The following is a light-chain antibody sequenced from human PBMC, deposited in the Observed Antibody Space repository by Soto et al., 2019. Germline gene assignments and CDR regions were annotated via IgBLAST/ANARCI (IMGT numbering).Light chain of an antibody. V-gene: IGKV3-15*01. J-gene: IGKJ4*01. CDR2: GAS. CDR1: QSVSSN. CDR3: QQYNNWPLT. Sequence: EVVMTQSPATLSVSPGERVTLSCRASQSVSSNLAWYQQKPGQAPRLLIYGASTRATGVPARFGGSGSGTEFTLTISRLQSEDFAVYSCQQYNNWPLTFGGGTKVEIK.